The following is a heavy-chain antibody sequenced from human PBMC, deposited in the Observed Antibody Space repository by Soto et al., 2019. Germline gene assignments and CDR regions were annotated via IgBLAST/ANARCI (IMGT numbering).Heavy chain of an antibody. CDR1: GGPFINYV. V-gene: IGHV1-69*06. Sequence: SVKVPCKASGGPFINYVFNWGRQAPGQGLEWMGRIIPISGAANYAQKFQCRVTITADKSTSTSYMELSSLRSEDTAVYYCARDMNRTVVPYFDFWGQGTLVTVSS. J-gene: IGHJ4*02. CDR3: ARDMNRTVVPYFDF. D-gene: IGHD2-21*01. CDR2: IIPISGAA.